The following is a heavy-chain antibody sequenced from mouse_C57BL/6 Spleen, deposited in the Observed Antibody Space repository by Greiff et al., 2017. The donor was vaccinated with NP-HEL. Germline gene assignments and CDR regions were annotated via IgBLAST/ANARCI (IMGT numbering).Heavy chain of an antibody. J-gene: IGHJ4*01. CDR2: IYPGDGDT. Sequence: LVESGPELVKPGASVKISCKASGYAFSSSWMNWVKQRPGKGLEWIGRIYPGDGDTNYNGKFKGKATLTADKSSSTAYMQLSSLTSEDSAVYFCAREGTAQATLAMDYWGQGTSVTVSS. D-gene: IGHD3-2*02. CDR1: GYAFSSSW. CDR3: AREGTAQATLAMDY. V-gene: IGHV1-82*01.